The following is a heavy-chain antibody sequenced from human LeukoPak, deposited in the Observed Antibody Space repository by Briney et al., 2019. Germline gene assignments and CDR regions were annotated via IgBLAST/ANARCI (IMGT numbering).Heavy chain of an antibody. CDR2: IYTSGST. Sequence: SETLSLTCTVSGGSISSGSYYWSWIRQPAGKGLEWIGRIYTSGSTNYNPSLKSRVTISVDTSKNQFSLKLSSVTAADTAVYYCARDGGIAVAGTPHRGQGTLVTVSS. CDR1: GGSISSGSYY. J-gene: IGHJ4*02. V-gene: IGHV4-61*02. CDR3: ARDGGIAVAGTPH. D-gene: IGHD6-19*01.